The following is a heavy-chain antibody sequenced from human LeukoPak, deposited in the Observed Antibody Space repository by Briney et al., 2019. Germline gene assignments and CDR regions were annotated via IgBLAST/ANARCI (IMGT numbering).Heavy chain of an antibody. Sequence: SETLSLTCTVSGASISSHYWSWIRQPPGKGLEWIGYIYYSGSTNSNPSLKSRVTISVDTSKNQFSLKLSSVTAADTAVYYCARHVTYYGMAVWGQGTTVTVSS. CDR3: ARHVTYYGMAV. V-gene: IGHV4-59*08. CDR1: GASISSHY. J-gene: IGHJ6*02. D-gene: IGHD5-18*01. CDR2: IYYSGST.